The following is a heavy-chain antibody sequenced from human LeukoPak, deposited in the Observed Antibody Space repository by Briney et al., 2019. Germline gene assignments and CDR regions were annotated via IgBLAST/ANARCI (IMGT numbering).Heavy chain of an antibody. J-gene: IGHJ4*02. CDR1: GFTFSNYN. D-gene: IGHD6-19*01. CDR2: ISSRSSAI. V-gene: IGHV3-48*02. Sequence: GRSLRLSCAASGFTFSNYNMNWVRQAPGKGLEWVSYISSRSSAIYYADSVKGRFTISRDNAKNALSLQMNSLSDEDTAVYFCASNHGSGWYVGEYWGQGILVTVSS. CDR3: ASNHGSGWYVGEY.